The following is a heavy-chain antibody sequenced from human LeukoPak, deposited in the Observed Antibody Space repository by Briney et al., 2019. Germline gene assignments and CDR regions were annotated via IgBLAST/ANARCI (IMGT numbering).Heavy chain of an antibody. D-gene: IGHD3-10*01. CDR3: ARGLETRYYYGSGSYLIWFDP. Sequence: PSETLSLTCAVYGGSFSGYYWSWIRQPPGKGLEWIGEINHSGSTNYNPSLKSRVTISVDTSKNQFSLKLSSVTAADTAVYYCARGLETRYYYGSGSYLIWFDPWGQGTLVTVSS. CDR1: GGSFSGYY. CDR2: INHSGST. J-gene: IGHJ5*02. V-gene: IGHV4-34*01.